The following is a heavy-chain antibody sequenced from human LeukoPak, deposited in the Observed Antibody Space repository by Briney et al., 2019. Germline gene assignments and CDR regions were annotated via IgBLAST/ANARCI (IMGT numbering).Heavy chain of an antibody. D-gene: IGHD3-9*01. J-gene: IGHJ6*03. CDR1: GGSISYYY. CDR3: ARDPEYYDILTGYYHYMDV. V-gene: IGHV4-59*12. CDR2: IYYTGNT. Sequence: SETLSLTCTVSGGSISYYYWNWIRQPPGKGLEWIGYIYYTGNTNYNPSLKSRVTISVDTSKNQFSLKLSSVTAADTAVYYCARDPEYYDILTGYYHYMDVWGKGTTVTISS.